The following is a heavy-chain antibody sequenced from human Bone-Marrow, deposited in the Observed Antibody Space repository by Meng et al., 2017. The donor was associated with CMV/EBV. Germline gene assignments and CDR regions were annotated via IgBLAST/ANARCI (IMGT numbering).Heavy chain of an antibody. J-gene: IGHJ4*02. CDR2: MNPNSGNT. D-gene: IGHD3-10*01. CDR1: GGTFSSYA. CDR3: AGARGYYGSGSYYPHFYY. Sequence: ASVKVSCKGSGGTFSSYAISWVRQAPGQGLEWMGWMNPNSGNTGYAQKFQGRVTMTRNTSISTAYMELSSLRSEDTAMYYCAGARGYYGSGSYYPHFYYWGQGTLVTVSS. V-gene: IGHV1-8*02.